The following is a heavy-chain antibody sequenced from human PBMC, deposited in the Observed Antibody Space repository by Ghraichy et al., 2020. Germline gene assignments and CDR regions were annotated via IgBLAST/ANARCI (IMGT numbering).Heavy chain of an antibody. D-gene: IGHD4-11*01. CDR1: GGSISSYY. V-gene: IGHV4-59*01. Sequence: ETLSLTCTVSGGSISSYYWSWIRQPPGKGLEWIGYIYYSGSTNYNPSLKSRVTISVDTSKNQFSLKLSSVTAADTAVYYCARGSAYSNYGTFDYWGQGTLVTVSS. J-gene: IGHJ4*02. CDR3: ARGSAYSNYGTFDY. CDR2: IYYSGST.